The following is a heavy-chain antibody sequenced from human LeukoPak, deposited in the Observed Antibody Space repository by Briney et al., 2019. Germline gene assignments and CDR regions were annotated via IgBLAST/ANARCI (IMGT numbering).Heavy chain of an antibody. J-gene: IGHJ4*02. CDR3: AREESGSYPPADY. CDR1: GYTFTGYY. Sequence: GASVKVSCKASGYTFTGYYMHWVRQAPGQGLEWMGWINPNSGGTNYAQKFQGRVTMTRDTSISTAYVELSRLRSDDTAVYYCAREESGSYPPADYWGQGTRVTVSS. D-gene: IGHD1-26*01. V-gene: IGHV1-2*02. CDR2: INPNSGGT.